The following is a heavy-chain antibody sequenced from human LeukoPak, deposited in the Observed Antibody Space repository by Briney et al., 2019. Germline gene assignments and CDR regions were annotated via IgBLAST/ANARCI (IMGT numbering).Heavy chain of an antibody. D-gene: IGHD2-2*03. J-gene: IGHJ1*01. CDR3: AKDGTGYCSSTSCRLSGYFQH. V-gene: IGHV3-7*03. Sequence: YYVASVKRRFTLSRDNAKNTLYLQMNSLRAEDTAVYYCAKDGTGYCSSTSCRLSGYFQHWGQATLVTVSS.